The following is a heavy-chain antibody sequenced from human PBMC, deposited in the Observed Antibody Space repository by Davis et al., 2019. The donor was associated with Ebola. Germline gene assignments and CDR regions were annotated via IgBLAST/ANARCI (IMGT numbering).Heavy chain of an antibody. J-gene: IGHJ6*02. V-gene: IGHV4-34*01. D-gene: IGHD6-6*01. CDR2: IYYSGST. CDR1: GGSFSGYY. CDR3: ARQQLVYYYYGMDV. Sequence: SETLSLTCAVYGGSFSGYYWSWIRQPPGKGLEWIGRIYYSGSTYYNPSLKSRVTISVDTSKNQFSLKLSSVTAADTAVYYCARQQLVYYYYGMDVWGQGTTVTVSS.